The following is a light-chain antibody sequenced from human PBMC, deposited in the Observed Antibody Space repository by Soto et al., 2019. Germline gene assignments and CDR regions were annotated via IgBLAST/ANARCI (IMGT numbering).Light chain of an antibody. CDR1: QSVSSN. Sequence: EIVMTQSPATLSVSPGERATLSCRASQSVSSNLAWYQQKPGQAPRLLIYGASTRATGIPARFSGSGSGTEFTLTISSLQSEDVAVYYCQHYNNRPPWTFGQGTKVDIK. CDR2: GAS. J-gene: IGKJ1*01. CDR3: QHYNNRPPWT. V-gene: IGKV3-15*01.